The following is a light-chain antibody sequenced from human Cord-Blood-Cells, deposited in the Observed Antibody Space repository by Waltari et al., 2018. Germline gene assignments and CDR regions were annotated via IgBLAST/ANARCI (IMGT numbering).Light chain of an antibody. J-gene: IGLJ2*01. CDR1: SRHVGGYYY. CDR2: DVS. V-gene: IGLV2-14*01. Sequence: QSALTQPASVSGSPGQSITLSCTGTSRHVGGYYYFSSYQQHPGKAPKLMIYDVSNRPSGVSNRFSGSKSGNTASLTISGLQAEDEADYYCSSYTSSSTLVVFGGGTKLTVL. CDR3: SSYTSSSTLVV.